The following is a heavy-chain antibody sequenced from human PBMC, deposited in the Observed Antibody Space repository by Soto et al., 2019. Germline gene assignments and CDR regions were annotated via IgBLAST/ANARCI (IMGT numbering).Heavy chain of an antibody. Sequence: SVKVSCKASGGTFSSYAISWVRQAPGQGLEWMGGIIPIFGTANYAQKFQGRVTITADESTSTAYRELSSLGSEDTAVYYCAGGRSESYRFDYWGQGTLVTVSS. CDR3: AGGRSESYRFDY. D-gene: IGHD3-10*01. CDR2: IIPIFGTA. V-gene: IGHV1-69*13. CDR1: GGTFSSYA. J-gene: IGHJ4*02.